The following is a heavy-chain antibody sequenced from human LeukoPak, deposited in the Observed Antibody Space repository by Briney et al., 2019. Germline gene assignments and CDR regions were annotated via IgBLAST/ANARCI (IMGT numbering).Heavy chain of an antibody. CDR2: IIPIFGTA. CDR3: ARLPYDSSGYLDY. D-gene: IGHD3-22*01. J-gene: IGHJ4*02. V-gene: IGHV1-69*13. Sequence: SVKVSCKASGGTFSSYAISWVRQAPGQGLEWMGGIIPIFGTANYAQKFQGRVTITADESTCTAYMELSSLRSEDTAVYYCARLPYDSSGYLDYWGQGTLVTVSS. CDR1: GGTFSSYA.